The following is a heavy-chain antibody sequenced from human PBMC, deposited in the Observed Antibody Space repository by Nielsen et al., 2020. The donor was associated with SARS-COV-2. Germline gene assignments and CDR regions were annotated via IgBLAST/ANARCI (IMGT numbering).Heavy chain of an antibody. Sequence: GGSLRLSCAASGFTFNIYAMAWVRRAPGRGLQWVTDVSSSGGSTYYTDSVKGRFSISRDNSKNTLYLEMHRLRVDDTGVYYCAKDGVVRGDALDLWGQGTMVTVSS. D-gene: IGHD3-10*01. V-gene: IGHV3-23*01. CDR1: GFTFNIYA. CDR3: AKDGVVRGDALDL. CDR2: VSSSGGST. J-gene: IGHJ3*01.